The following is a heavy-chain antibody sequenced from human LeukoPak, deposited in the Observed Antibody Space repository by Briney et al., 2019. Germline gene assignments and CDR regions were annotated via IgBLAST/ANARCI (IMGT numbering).Heavy chain of an antibody. CDR3: ASGGDMVYFDY. V-gene: IGHV4-39*07. D-gene: IGHD2-15*01. CDR1: GGSISSSSYY. CDR2: IYCSGST. Sequence: SETLSLTCTVSGGSISSSSYYWGWIRQPPGKGLEWIGSIYCSGSTYYNPSLKSRVTISVDTSKNQFSLKLSSVTAADTAVYYCASGGDMVYFDYWGQGTLVTVSS. J-gene: IGHJ4*02.